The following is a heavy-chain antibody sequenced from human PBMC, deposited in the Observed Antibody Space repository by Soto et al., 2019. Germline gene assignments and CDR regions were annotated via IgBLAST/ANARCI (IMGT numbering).Heavy chain of an antibody. CDR1: GFTFSTYT. Sequence: GGSLRLSCSTSGFTFSTYTMHWVRQAPGKGLEYVSAIRSNGGSTYYADSVKGRFTISRDNSKNTLYLQMSSLRPEDTAVYYCVIPNYYDTSGYYGPQEMWGYWGQGTLVTVSS. D-gene: IGHD3-22*01. CDR2: IRSNGGST. CDR3: VIPNYYDTSGYYGPQEMWGY. J-gene: IGHJ4*02. V-gene: IGHV3-64D*06.